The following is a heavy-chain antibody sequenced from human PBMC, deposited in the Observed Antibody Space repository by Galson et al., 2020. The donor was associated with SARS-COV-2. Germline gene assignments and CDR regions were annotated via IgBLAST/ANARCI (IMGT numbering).Heavy chain of an antibody. CDR1: GFAFTSYH. Sequence: GESLKISCAASGFAFTSYHMSWVRQAPGKGPEWVASISNTGASTYYADSVKGRFTVSRDNLTNTLYLQMNSLRVEDTAVYYCVTSDRGYFMGADYWGQGTLVTVSS. D-gene: IGHD3-22*01. V-gene: IGHV3-23*01. CDR3: VTSDRGYFMGADY. CDR2: ISNTGAST. J-gene: IGHJ4*02.